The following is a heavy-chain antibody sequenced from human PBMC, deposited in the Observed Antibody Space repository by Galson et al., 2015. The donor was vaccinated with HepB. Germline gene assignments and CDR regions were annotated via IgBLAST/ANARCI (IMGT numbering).Heavy chain of an antibody. CDR3: ARDTQWELLDFDY. V-gene: IGHV3-48*02. D-gene: IGHD1-26*01. Sequence: SLRLSCAASGFTFSSYSMNWIRQAPGKGLEWVSYISSSSTIYYADSVKGRFTISRDNAKNSLYLQMNSLRDEDTAVYYCARDTQWELLDFDYWGQGTLVTVSS. CDR2: ISSSSTI. J-gene: IGHJ4*02. CDR1: GFTFSSYS.